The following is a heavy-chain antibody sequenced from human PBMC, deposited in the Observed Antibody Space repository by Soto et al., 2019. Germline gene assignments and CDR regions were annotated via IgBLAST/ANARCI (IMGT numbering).Heavy chain of an antibody. CDR2: INHSGST. D-gene: IGHD2-8*02. J-gene: IGHJ4*02. CDR3: ARDKITGLFDY. V-gene: IGHV4-34*01. CDR1: GGPFSGYY. Sequence: TSETLSLTCAVYGGPFSGYYWSWIRQPPGKGLEWIGEINHSGSTNYNPSLKSRVTISVDTSKNQFSLKLTSVTAADTAVYYCARDKITGLFDYWGQGTLVTVSS.